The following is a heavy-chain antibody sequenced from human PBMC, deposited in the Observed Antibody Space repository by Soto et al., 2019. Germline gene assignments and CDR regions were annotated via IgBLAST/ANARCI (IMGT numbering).Heavy chain of an antibody. CDR1: GGTFSSYA. CDR2: IIPIFGTA. J-gene: IGHJ5*02. D-gene: IGHD2-21*02. V-gene: IGHV1-69*01. CDR3: ARGGLKGPTVVTLWFDP. Sequence: QVQLVQSGAEVMKPGSSVKVSCKASGGTFSSYAISWVRQAPGQGLEWMGGIIPIFGTANYAQKFQGRVTMTADESTSTAYMELSSLRSEDTAVYYCARGGLKGPTVVTLWFDPWGQGTLVTVSS.